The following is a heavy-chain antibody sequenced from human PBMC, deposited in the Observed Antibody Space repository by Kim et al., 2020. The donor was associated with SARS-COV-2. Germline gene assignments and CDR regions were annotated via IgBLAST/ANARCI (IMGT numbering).Heavy chain of an antibody. Sequence: GGSLRLSCAASGFTFSSYAMSWVRQAPGKGLEWVSAISGSGGSTYYADSVKGRFTISRDNSKNTLYLQMNSLRAEDTAVYYCAKAPQYSGSYYVDYWGQGTLVTVSS. D-gene: IGHD1-26*01. CDR1: GFTFSSYA. J-gene: IGHJ4*02. CDR2: ISGSGGST. CDR3: AKAPQYSGSYYVDY. V-gene: IGHV3-23*01.